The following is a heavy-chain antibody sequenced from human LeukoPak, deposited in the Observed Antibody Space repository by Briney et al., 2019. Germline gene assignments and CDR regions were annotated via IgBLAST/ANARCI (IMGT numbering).Heavy chain of an antibody. Sequence: GGSLRLSCTASGFTFGDYAMSWFRQAPGKGLEWVGFIRSKAYGGTTEYAASVKGRFTISRDDSKSIAYLQVNSLKTEDTAVYYCTRDAYDSSGYRFDYWGQGTLVTVSS. CDR2: IRSKAYGGTT. D-gene: IGHD3-22*01. CDR1: GFTFGDYA. V-gene: IGHV3-49*03. J-gene: IGHJ4*02. CDR3: TRDAYDSSGYRFDY.